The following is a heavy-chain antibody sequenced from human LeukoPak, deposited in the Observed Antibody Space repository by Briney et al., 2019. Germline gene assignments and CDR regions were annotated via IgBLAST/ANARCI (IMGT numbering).Heavy chain of an antibody. V-gene: IGHV3-21*01. Sequence: GGSLRLSCAASGFTFSGYSMNWVRQAPGKGLEWVSSISDTSTYIYYADSVKGRFTISRDNAKNSLYLQMNSLTADDTAFYYCAKVLFRDYGGNNWFDPWGQGTLVTVSS. CDR2: ISDTSTYI. D-gene: IGHD4-23*01. J-gene: IGHJ5*02. CDR1: GFTFSGYS. CDR3: AKVLFRDYGGNNWFDP.